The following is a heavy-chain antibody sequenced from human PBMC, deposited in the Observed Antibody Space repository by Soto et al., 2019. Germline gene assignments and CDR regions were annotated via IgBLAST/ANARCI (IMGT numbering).Heavy chain of an antibody. CDR3: ARVKATLSRGYYFDY. D-gene: IGHD5-12*01. CDR2: IYYSGST. V-gene: IGHV4-30-4*01. CDR1: GASISSGDYY. Sequence: QVQLQESGPGLVKPSQTLSLTCTVSGASISSGDYYWSWIRQPPGEGLEWIGHIYYSGSTYYNPSIRSRITISVETSKNQFTMKLSSVIAAATAVYYCARVKATLSRGYYFDYWGQGTPVTVSS. J-gene: IGHJ4*02.